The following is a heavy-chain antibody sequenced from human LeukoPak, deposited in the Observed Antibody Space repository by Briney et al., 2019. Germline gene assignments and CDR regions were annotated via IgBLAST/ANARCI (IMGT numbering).Heavy chain of an antibody. CDR2: IWYDGSNK. D-gene: IGHD3-10*01. CDR3: ARAYGSGSYYFYYYYGMDV. J-gene: IGHJ6*04. Sequence: GGSLRLSCAASGFTFSSYGMHWVRQAPGKGLEWVAVIWYDGSNKYYADSVKGRFTISRDNSKNTLYLQMNSLRAEDTAVYYCARAYGSGSYYFYYYYGMDVWGKGTTVTVSS. CDR1: GFTFSSYG. V-gene: IGHV3-33*01.